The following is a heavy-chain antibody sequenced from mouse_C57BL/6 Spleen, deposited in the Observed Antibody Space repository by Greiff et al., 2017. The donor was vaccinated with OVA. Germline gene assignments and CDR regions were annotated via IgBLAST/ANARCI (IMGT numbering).Heavy chain of an antibody. CDR2: ISDGGSYT. CDR3: ARDPYDGYYSPWFAY. CDR1: GFTFSSFA. Sequence: DVKLVESGGGLLKPGGSLKLSCAASGFTFSSFAMSWFRQTPEKRLEWVATISDGGSYTYYPDNVKGRFTISRDNAKNNLYLQMSHLKSEDTAMYYCARDPYDGYYSPWFAYWGQGTLVTVSA. D-gene: IGHD2-3*01. J-gene: IGHJ3*01. V-gene: IGHV5-4*01.